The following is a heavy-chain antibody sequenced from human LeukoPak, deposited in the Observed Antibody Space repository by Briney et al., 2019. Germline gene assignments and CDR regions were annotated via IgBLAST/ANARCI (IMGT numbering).Heavy chain of an antibody. Sequence: GGSLRLPCAASGFTFSNYWMHWVRQAPGKGLVWVSRINSDGSSTTSADSVKGRFTISGDNAKNTLYLQMNSLRAEDTAVYYCAKGGATVIDYWGQGTLVTVSS. CDR2: INSDGSST. CDR1: GFTFSNYW. D-gene: IGHD4-17*01. V-gene: IGHV3-74*01. J-gene: IGHJ4*02. CDR3: AKGGATVIDY.